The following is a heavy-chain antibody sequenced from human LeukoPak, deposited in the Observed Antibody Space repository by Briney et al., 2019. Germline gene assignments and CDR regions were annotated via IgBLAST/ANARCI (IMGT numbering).Heavy chain of an antibody. CDR3: ARGPHDSSGYYQE. CDR2: ISSSSSYI. V-gene: IGHV3-21*01. Sequence: PGGSLRLSCAASGFTFSNYNMNWVRQAPGKGLEWVSSISSSSSYIYYADSVKGRFTISRDNAKNSLYLQMNSLRAEDTAVYYCARGPHDSSGYYQEWGQGTLVTVSS. D-gene: IGHD3-22*01. J-gene: IGHJ4*02. CDR1: GFTFSNYN.